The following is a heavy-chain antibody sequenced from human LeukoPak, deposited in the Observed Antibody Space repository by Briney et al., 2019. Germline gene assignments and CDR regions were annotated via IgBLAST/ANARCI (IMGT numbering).Heavy chain of an antibody. CDR2: IDQDERTI. Sequence: GGSLRLSCAASGFTFSRYWMSWVRQAPGKGLEWVASIDQDERTIRYVDSVRGRFTISRDNAKNTLYLQMNSLRAEDTAVYYCARGASSWYWWGSYFDYWGQGTLVTVSS. CDR3: ARGASSWYWWGSYFDY. CDR1: GFTFSRYW. D-gene: IGHD6-13*01. V-gene: IGHV3-7*04. J-gene: IGHJ4*02.